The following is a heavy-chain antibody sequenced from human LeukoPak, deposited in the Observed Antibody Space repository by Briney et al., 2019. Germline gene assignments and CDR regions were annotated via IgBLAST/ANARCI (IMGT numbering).Heavy chain of an antibody. Sequence: SGGSLRLSCAASGFTFSGSAMHWVRQASGKGREWVGRIRSKANSYATAYAASVKGRFTISSDDSKNTAYLQMNSLKTEDPAVYYCTRRNCSGGSCYDYWGQGTLVTVSS. J-gene: IGHJ4*02. CDR3: TRRNCSGGSCYDY. CDR1: GFTFSGSA. CDR2: IRSKANSYAT. V-gene: IGHV3-73*01. D-gene: IGHD2-15*01.